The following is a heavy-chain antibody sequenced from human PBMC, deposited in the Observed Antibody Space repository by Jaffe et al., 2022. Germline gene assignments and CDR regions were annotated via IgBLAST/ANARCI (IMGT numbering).Heavy chain of an antibody. CDR3: ARVARYDYIWGSYRFNDAFDI. J-gene: IGHJ3*02. D-gene: IGHD3-16*02. V-gene: IGHV1-8*01. Sequence: QVQLVQSGAEVKKPGASVKVSCKASGYTFTSYDINWVRQATGQGLEWMGWMNPNSGNTGYAQKFQGRVTMTRNTSISTAYMELSSLRSEDTAVYYCARVARYDYIWGSYRFNDAFDIWGQGTMVTVSS. CDR1: GYTFTSYD. CDR2: MNPNSGNT.